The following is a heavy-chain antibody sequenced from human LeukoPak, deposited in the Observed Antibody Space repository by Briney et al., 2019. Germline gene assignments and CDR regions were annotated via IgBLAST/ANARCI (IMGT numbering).Heavy chain of an antibody. CDR2: IKQDGSEK. D-gene: IGHD6-19*01. CDR1: GFTFSSYW. Sequence: QPGGSLRLSCAGSGFTFSSYWMSWVRQAPGKGLEWVANIKQDGSEKYYVDSVKGRFTISRDNAKNSLYLQMNSLRAEDTAVYYCATIEAVRFHYWGQGTLVTVSS. J-gene: IGHJ4*02. V-gene: IGHV3-7*01. CDR3: ATIEAVRFHY.